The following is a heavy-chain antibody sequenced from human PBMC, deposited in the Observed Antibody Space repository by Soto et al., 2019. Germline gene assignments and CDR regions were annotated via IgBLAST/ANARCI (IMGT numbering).Heavy chain of an antibody. Sequence: GASVKVSCKASGYTFTSYGISWVRQAPGQGLEWMGWISAYNGNTNYAQKLQGRVTMTTDTSTSTAYMELRSPRSDDTAVYYCARILTYYDFWSGYYTNWFDPWGQGTLVTVSS. V-gene: IGHV1-18*04. D-gene: IGHD3-3*01. J-gene: IGHJ5*02. CDR2: ISAYNGNT. CDR3: ARILTYYDFWSGYYTNWFDP. CDR1: GYTFTSYG.